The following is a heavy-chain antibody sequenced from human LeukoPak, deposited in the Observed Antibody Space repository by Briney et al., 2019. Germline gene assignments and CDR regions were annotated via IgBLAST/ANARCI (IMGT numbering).Heavy chain of an antibody. Sequence: SETLSLTCTVSGGSISSYYWSWIRQPPGKGLEWIGYIYYSGSTNYNPSLKSRVTISVDTSKNQFSLKLSSVTAADTAVYYCARAMVRGVPQCFDIWGQGTMVTVSS. V-gene: IGHV4-59*01. D-gene: IGHD3-10*01. CDR1: GGSISSYY. CDR2: IYYSGST. CDR3: ARAMVRGVPQCFDI. J-gene: IGHJ3*02.